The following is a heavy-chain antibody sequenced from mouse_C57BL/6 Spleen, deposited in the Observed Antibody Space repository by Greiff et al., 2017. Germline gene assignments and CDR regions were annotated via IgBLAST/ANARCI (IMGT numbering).Heavy chain of an antibody. CDR1: GYTFTDYY. Sequence: VQLQQSGPELVKPGASVKISCKASGYTFTDYYMNWVKQSHGKSLEWIGDINPNNGGTSYNQKFKGKATLTVDKSSSTAYMASRSLTYEGSAVYYCANDVLSKANDYWGQGTSLTVSS. CDR3: ANDVLSKANDY. D-gene: IGHD2-12*01. J-gene: IGHJ2*02. V-gene: IGHV1-26*01. CDR2: INPNNGGT.